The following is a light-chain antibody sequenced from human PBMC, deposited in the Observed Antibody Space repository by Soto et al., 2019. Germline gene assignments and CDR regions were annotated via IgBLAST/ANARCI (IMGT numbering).Light chain of an antibody. J-gene: IGKJ3*01. V-gene: IGKV3-20*02. CDR3: QESYSTPSVT. Sequence: EIVLTQSPRTLSLSPGERATLSCRASQTISISDLAWYQQKPGQAPRLLIYGASSLQSGVPSRFSGSGSGTDFTLTISSLQPEDFATYYCQESYSTPSVTFGPGTKVDIK. CDR1: QTISISD. CDR2: GAS.